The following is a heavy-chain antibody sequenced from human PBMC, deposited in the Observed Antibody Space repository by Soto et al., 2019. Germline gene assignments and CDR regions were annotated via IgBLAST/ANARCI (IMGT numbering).Heavy chain of an antibody. D-gene: IGHD3-3*01. Sequence: SETLSLTCAVYGGSFSGYYWSWIRQPPGKGLEWIGEINHSGSTNYNPSLKSRVTISVDTSKNQFSLKLSSVTAADTAVYYCARGIFITIFGVVHYYYGMDVWGQGTTGTVSS. CDR2: INHSGST. V-gene: IGHV4-34*01. CDR1: GGSFSGYY. J-gene: IGHJ6*02. CDR3: ARGIFITIFGVVHYYYGMDV.